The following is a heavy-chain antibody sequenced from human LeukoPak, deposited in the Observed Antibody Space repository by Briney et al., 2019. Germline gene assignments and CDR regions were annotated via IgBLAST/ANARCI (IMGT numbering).Heavy chain of an antibody. CDR2: INHSGST. CDR3: ARSVYCSSTSCYTAVDY. CDR1: GGSFSGYY. V-gene: IGHV4-34*01. Sequence: SETLSLTCAVYGGSFSGYYWSWIRQPPGKGLEWIGEINHSGSTNYNPSLKSRVTISVDTSKNQFSLKLSSVTAADTAVYYCARSVYCSSTSCYTAVDYWGQGTLVTVSS. D-gene: IGHD2-2*02. J-gene: IGHJ4*02.